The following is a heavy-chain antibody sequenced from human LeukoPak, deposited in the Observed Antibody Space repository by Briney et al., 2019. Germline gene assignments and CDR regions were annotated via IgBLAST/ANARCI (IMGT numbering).Heavy chain of an antibody. CDR1: GGSISSYY. V-gene: IGHV4-59*01. CDR2: IYYSGST. Sequence: PSETLSLTCTVSGGSISSYYWSWIRQPPGKGLEWIGYIYYSGSTNYNPSLKSRVTISVDTSKNQFSLKLSSVTAADTAVYYCARSDSPSFSSPLFDYWGQGTLVTVSS. D-gene: IGHD2-15*01. J-gene: IGHJ4*02. CDR3: ARSDSPSFSSPLFDY.